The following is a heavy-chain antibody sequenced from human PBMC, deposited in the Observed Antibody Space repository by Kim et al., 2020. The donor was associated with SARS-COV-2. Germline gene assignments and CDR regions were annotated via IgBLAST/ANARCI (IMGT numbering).Heavy chain of an antibody. CDR1: GGSFSGYY. J-gene: IGHJ6*02. V-gene: IGHV4-34*01. D-gene: IGHD5-18*01. Sequence: SETLSLTCAVYGGSFSGYYWSWIRQPPGKGLEWIGEINHSGSTNYNPSLKSRVTISVDTSKNQFSLKLSSVTAADTAVYYCARENTAMVTEVEEGYYYYYGMDVWGQGTTVTVSS. CDR2: INHSGST. CDR3: ARENTAMVTEVEEGYYYYYGMDV.